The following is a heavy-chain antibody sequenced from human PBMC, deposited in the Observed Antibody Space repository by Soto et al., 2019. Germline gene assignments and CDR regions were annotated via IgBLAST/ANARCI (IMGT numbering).Heavy chain of an antibody. CDR1: GYSFTSYW. Sequence: GESLKISCKHSGYSFTSYWIGWVRQMPGKGLEWMGIIYPGDSDTRYSPSFQGQVTISADKSISTAYLQWSSLKASDTAMYYCATRVQDPGKYYYGMDVWGQGTTVTVSS. CDR3: ATRVQDPGKYYYGMDV. D-gene: IGHD6-13*01. J-gene: IGHJ6*02. V-gene: IGHV5-51*01. CDR2: IYPGDSDT.